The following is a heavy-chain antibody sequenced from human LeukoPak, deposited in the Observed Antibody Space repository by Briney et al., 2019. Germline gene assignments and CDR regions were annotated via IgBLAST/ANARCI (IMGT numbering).Heavy chain of an antibody. CDR1: GGPISSYY. CDR3: ARAQGENWFDP. Sequence: PSDTLSLTCTLSGGPISSYYWSWIRQPPGKGLEWIGYIYYSGSTNYNPSLKSRVTIPVDTSKNQFSLKLSSVTAADTAVYYCARAQGENWFDPWGQGTLVTVSS. J-gene: IGHJ5*02. D-gene: IGHD3-16*01. V-gene: IGHV4-59*07. CDR2: IYYSGST.